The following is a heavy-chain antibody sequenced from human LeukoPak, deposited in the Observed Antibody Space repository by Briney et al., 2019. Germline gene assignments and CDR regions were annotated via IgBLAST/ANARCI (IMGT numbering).Heavy chain of an antibody. J-gene: IGHJ5*02. Sequence: GGSLRLSCAASGFTFSSYAMSWVRQAPGKGLEWVSAISGSGGNTYYADSVKGRFTISRDNSKNTLYLQMNTLRAEDTAVYYCAKTDSSSWYVSNWFDPWGQGTLVTVSS. CDR1: GFTFSSYA. V-gene: IGHV3-23*01. CDR3: AKTDSSSWYVSNWFDP. D-gene: IGHD6-13*01. CDR2: ISGSGGNT.